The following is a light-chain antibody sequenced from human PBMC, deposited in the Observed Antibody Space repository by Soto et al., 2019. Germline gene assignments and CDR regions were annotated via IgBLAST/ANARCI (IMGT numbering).Light chain of an antibody. CDR1: SSDVGGSNY. CDR2: DVS. V-gene: IGLV2-14*03. Sequence: QSALTQPASVSGSPGQSITISCTGTSSDVGGSNYVSWYQQHSGKAHKLIIFDVSHRPSGFSNRFSGSKSGNTASLTISGLQAEDEADYYCSSYVSSNYVFGTGTKLTVL. CDR3: SSYVSSNYV. J-gene: IGLJ1*01.